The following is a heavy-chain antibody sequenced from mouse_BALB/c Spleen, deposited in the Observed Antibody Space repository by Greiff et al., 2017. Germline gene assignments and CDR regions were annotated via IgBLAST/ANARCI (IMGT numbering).Heavy chain of an antibody. J-gene: IGHJ2*01. CDR3: ARGDYYGTDY. CDR1: GFNIKDTY. Sequence: EVQRVESGAELVKPGASVKLSCTASGFNIKDTYMHWVKQRPEQGLEWIGRIDPANGNTKYDPKFQGKATITADTSSNTAYLQLSSQTSEDTAVYYCARGDYYGTDYWGQGTTVTVSS. V-gene: IGHV14-3*02. D-gene: IGHD1-1*01. CDR2: IDPANGNT.